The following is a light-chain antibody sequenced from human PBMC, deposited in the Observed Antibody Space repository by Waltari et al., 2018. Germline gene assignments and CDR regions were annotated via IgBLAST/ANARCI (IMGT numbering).Light chain of an antibody. J-gene: IGLJ1*01. V-gene: IGLV1-47*01. CDR3: ASWDDSHYV. Sequence: QSVMTQPPSASGTPGQRVSISCSGSNSNLGSHSLYWYQQLPGAAPNLLIFRNNQRPSGVPDRFSGSKYGTSAFLAISELRSEDEAVYYCASWDDSHYVFGTGTKLTVL. CDR2: RNN. CDR1: NSNLGSHS.